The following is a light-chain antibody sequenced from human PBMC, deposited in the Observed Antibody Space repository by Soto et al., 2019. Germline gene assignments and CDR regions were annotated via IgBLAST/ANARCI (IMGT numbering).Light chain of an antibody. CDR2: GAS. V-gene: IGKV3-20*01. CDR3: QQYGSSPYT. Sequence: EIVLTQSPDTLSLSPGERATLSCRPSQSVSSSYLAWYQQKPGQAPRLLIYGASSRATGIPDRFSGSGSGTDFTLTISRLEPEDFAVYYCQQYGSSPYTFGQGTKVDIK. J-gene: IGKJ2*01. CDR1: QSVSSSY.